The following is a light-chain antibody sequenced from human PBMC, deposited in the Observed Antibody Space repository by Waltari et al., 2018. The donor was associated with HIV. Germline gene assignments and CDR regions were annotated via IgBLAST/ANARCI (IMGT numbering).Light chain of an antibody. CDR1: QSVLYSSNNKNF. J-gene: IGKJ3*01. CDR2: WAS. CDR3: QQYYTTPRT. V-gene: IGKV4-1*01. Sequence: DIVLTQSPDSLAVSLGERATINCKSSQSVLYSSNNKNFLAWYQQKPGQPPKLLVYWASSREFGVPDRFGGSGSGTDFTLTISSLQAEDVAVYYCQQYYTTPRTFGPGTTVDIK.